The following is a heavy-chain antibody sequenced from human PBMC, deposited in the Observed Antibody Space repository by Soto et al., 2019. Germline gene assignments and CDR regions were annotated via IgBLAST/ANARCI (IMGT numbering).Heavy chain of an antibody. Sequence: GASVKVSCKASGYTFTSYAMHWVRQAPGQRLEWMGWINAGNGNTKYSQKFQGRVTITRDTSASTAYMELSSLRSEDTAVYYCARGIDYDFWSCYNYYYYYYGMDVWGQGTTVTVSS. J-gene: IGHJ6*02. CDR1: GYTFTSYA. CDR2: INAGNGNT. CDR3: ARGIDYDFWSCYNYYYYYYGMDV. D-gene: IGHD3-3*01. V-gene: IGHV1-3*01.